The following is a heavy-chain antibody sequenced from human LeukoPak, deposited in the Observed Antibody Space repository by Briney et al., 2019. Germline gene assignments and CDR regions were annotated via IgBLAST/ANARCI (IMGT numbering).Heavy chain of an antibody. J-gene: IGHJ4*02. CDR3: AKEVQWLFGFDY. D-gene: IGHD6-19*01. CDR2: ISYDGSNK. Sequence: GGSLRLSCAASGFTFSSYGMHWVRQAPGKGLEWVAVISYDGSNKCYADSVKGRFTISRDNSKNTLYLQMNSLRAEDTAVYYCAKEVQWLFGFDYWGQGTLVTVSS. V-gene: IGHV3-30*18. CDR1: GFTFSSYG.